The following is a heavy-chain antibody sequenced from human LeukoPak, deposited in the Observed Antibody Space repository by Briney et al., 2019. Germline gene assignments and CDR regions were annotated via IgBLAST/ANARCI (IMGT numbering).Heavy chain of an antibody. CDR2: IYTSGST. D-gene: IGHD3-10*01. CDR3: ARVWRFGPHSWFDP. V-gene: IGHV4-61*02. J-gene: IGHJ5*02. Sequence: PSQTLSLTCTVSGGSISSGSYYWSWIRQPAGKGLEWIGRIYTSGSTNYNPSLKSRVTISVDTSKNQFSLKLSSVTAADTAVYYCARVWRFGPHSWFDPWGQGTLVTVSS. CDR1: GGSISSGSYY.